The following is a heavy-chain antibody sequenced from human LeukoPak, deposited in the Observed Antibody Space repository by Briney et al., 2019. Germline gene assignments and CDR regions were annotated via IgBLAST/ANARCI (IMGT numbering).Heavy chain of an antibody. CDR3: ARAGRYYDSSGHSFDY. J-gene: IGHJ4*02. D-gene: IGHD3-22*01. CDR2: INHSGST. V-gene: IGHV4-34*01. CDR1: GGSFSGYY. Sequence: SETLSLTCAVYGGSFSGYYRSWIRQPPGKGLEWIGEINHSGSTNYNPSLKSRVTISVDTSKNQFSLKLSSVTAADTAVYYCARAGRYYDSSGHSFDYWGQGTLVTVSS.